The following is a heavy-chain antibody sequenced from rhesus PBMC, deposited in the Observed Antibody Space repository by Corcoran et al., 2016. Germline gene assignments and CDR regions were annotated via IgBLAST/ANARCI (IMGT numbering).Heavy chain of an antibody. D-gene: IGHD4-23*01. CDR1: GGSISDSYR. CDR3: ARAVLESPYYYCLDS. CDR2: SYASSTST. Sequence: QVQLQESGPGVVKPSETLSLPCAVSGGSISDSYRWSWIRQPPGTGLGWIGYSYASSTSTNYTPSLKSRVTIAKDTSKNQFSLKLSSVTAADTAVYYCARAVLESPYYYCLDSWGQGVVVTVSS. V-gene: IGHV4S10*01. J-gene: IGHJ6*01.